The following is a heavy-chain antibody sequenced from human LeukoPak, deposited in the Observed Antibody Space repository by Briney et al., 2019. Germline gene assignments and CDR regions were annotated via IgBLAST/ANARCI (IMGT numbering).Heavy chain of an antibody. Sequence: PGGSLRRYCAASGFAFNSYAMSWVRQAPGKGLEGVSSISGSTGNPYYADSGKGRLIISRANSKTTLYLKMNSRSAEDTAVYYCATKGRNYDFWSGSSNFDYWGQGILVTVSS. D-gene: IGHD3-3*01. CDR1: GFAFNSYA. V-gene: IGHV3-23*01. CDR3: ATKGRNYDFWSGSSNFDY. J-gene: IGHJ4*02. CDR2: ISGSTGNP.